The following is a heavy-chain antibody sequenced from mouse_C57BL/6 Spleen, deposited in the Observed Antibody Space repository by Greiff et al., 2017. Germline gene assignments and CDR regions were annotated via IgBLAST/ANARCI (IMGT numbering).Heavy chain of an antibody. CDR1: GYTFTDYE. J-gene: IGHJ1*03. Sequence: QVQLQQSGAELVRPGASVTLSCKASGYTFTDYEMHWVEQTPVHGLEWIGAIDPETGGTAYNQKFKGEAILTADKATSTAYMELRSLTSEDSAVYYCTRETYSRCFDVWGTGTTVTVSS. D-gene: IGHD2-5*01. V-gene: IGHV1-15*01. CDR3: TRETYSRCFDV. CDR2: IDPETGGT.